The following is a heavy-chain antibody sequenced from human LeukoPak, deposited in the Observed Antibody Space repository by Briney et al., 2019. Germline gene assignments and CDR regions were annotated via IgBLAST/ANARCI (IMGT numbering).Heavy chain of an antibody. V-gene: IGHV3-7*05. Sequence: GPLRPSCATSGFTFSNYWMSWVRQAPGKGLEWLANIKQDGSEKYYVDSVKGRFTTSRDNAKNSLHLQMNSLRAEDTAVYYCARWGTYSSSWLGTFDIWGQGTMVTVSS. CDR1: GFTFSNYW. CDR3: ARWGTYSSSWLGTFDI. J-gene: IGHJ3*02. D-gene: IGHD6-13*01. CDR2: IKQDGSEK.